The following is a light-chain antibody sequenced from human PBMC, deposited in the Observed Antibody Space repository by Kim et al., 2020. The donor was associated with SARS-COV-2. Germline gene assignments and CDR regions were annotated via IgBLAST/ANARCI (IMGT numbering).Light chain of an antibody. V-gene: IGKV3-20*01. CDR3: QQYATSPVT. J-gene: IGKJ2*01. CDR2: GSS. CDR1: QTVPNDC. Sequence: IMMTQSPGTLSLSPGEGATLSCRASQTVPNDCLAWFQQKPGQSPRLLIYGSSIRATGISDRFSGGGFETDFTLTINRVEPEDSAVYYCQQYATSPVTFGQGTKLEI.